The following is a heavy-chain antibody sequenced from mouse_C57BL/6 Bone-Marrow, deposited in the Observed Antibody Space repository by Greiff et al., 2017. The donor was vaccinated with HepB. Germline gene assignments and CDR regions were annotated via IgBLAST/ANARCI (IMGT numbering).Heavy chain of an antibody. Sequence: DVKLVESGGGLVQPGGSLKLSCAASGFTFSDYYMYWVRQTPEKRLEWVAYISNGGGSTYYPDTVKGRFTISRDNAKNTLYLQMSRLKSEDTAMYYCARRDDYDDAAWFAYWGQGTLVTVSA. D-gene: IGHD2-4*01. CDR3: ARRDDYDDAAWFAY. V-gene: IGHV5-12*01. CDR2: ISNGGGST. J-gene: IGHJ3*01. CDR1: GFTFSDYY.